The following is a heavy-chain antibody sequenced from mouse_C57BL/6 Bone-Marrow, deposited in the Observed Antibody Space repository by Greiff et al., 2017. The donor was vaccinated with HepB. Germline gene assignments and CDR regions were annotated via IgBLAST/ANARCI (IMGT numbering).Heavy chain of an antibody. CDR2: ISSGSSTS. Sequence: EVKLQESGGGLVKPGGSLKLSCAASGFTFSDYGMHWVRQAPEKGLEWVAYISSGSSTSYYADTVKGRFTISRDNAKNTLFLQMTSLRSEDTAMYYCARRTLGRFDYWGQGTTLTVSS. D-gene: IGHD4-1*01. J-gene: IGHJ2*01. CDR3: ARRTLGRFDY. CDR1: GFTFSDYG. V-gene: IGHV5-17*01.